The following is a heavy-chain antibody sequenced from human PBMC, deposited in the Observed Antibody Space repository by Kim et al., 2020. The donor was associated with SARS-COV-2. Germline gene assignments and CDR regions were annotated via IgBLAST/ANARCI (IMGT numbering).Heavy chain of an antibody. D-gene: IGHD2-2*01. CDR2: IKSKSDGGTA. CDR3: TTCLVSAAGRIY. CDR1: GFTFIYAW. V-gene: IGHV3-15*01. Sequence: GGSLRLSCAGSGFTFIYAWMSWVRQAPGKGLEWVGRIKSKSDGGTADYSAPAKGRFIISRDDSTATMYLQMNSQETEDTAMYYCTTCLVSAAGRIYWGPGTLVSVSS. J-gene: IGHJ1*01.